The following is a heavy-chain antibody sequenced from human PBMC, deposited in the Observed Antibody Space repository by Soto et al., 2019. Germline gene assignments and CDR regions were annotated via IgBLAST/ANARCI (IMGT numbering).Heavy chain of an antibody. CDR3: ARASCSSTSCYALDYYYYGMDV. Sequence: QVQLVESGGGVVQPGRSLRLSCAASGFTFSSYGMHWVRQAPGKGLEWVAVIWYDGRNKYYADSVKGRFTISRDNSKNTLYRQMNSLRAEDTAVYYCARASCSSTSCYALDYYYYGMDVWGQGTTVTVSS. CDR2: IWYDGRNK. J-gene: IGHJ6*02. V-gene: IGHV3-33*01. D-gene: IGHD2-2*01. CDR1: GFTFSSYG.